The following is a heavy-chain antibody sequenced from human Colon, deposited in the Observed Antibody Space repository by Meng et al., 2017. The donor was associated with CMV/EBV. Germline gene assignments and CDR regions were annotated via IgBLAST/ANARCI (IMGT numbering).Heavy chain of an antibody. J-gene: IGHJ5*02. D-gene: IGHD4-11*01. V-gene: IGHV3-7*01. CDR1: GFTFSSYW. CDR2: IKQDGSEK. Sequence: GESLKISCAASGFTFSSYWMNWVRQAPGKGLEWVANIKQDGSEKNYADSVKGRFTISRDNAQNSMYLQMNSLRAEDTAVYYCARDLSNYDGNWFDPWGQGTLVTVSS. CDR3: ARDLSNYDGNWFDP.